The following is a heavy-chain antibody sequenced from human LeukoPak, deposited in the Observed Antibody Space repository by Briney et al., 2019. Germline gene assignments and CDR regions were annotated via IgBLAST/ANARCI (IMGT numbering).Heavy chain of an antibody. CDR2: FDPEDGET. Sequence: ASVKVSCKVSGYTLTELSMHWVRQAPGKGLEWMGGFDPEDGETIYAQKFQGRVTTTEDTSTDTAYMELSSLRSEDTAVYYCATGGEDDYYYYGMDVWGQGTTVTVSS. J-gene: IGHJ6*02. CDR3: ATGGEDDYYYYGMDV. CDR1: GYTLTELS. D-gene: IGHD3-10*01. V-gene: IGHV1-24*01.